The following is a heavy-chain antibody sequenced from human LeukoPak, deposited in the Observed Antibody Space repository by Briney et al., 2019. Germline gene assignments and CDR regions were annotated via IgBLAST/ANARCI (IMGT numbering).Heavy chain of an antibody. CDR1: GFTFSVYW. D-gene: IGHD4-23*01. CDR3: ARDAGCGGNSDS. Sequence: PGGSLRLSCAASGFTFSVYWIMWDRQSPERGLEWVAYIKPDGGEKYYLCSVKGRFTISTDKANNSIYLQMNSLRAEDTAVYYCARDAGCGGNSDSWGRGTLVTVSS. V-gene: IGHV3-7*01. CDR2: IKPDGGEK. J-gene: IGHJ4*02.